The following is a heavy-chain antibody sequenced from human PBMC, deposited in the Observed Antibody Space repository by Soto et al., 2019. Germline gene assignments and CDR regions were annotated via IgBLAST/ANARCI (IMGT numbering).Heavy chain of an antibody. Sequence: EVQLVESGGGLQPGGSLRLSCAASGFTFSSYWVHWVRQAPGKGLVWVSRINSDGSSTSYADSVKGRFTISRDNAKNTLYLQMNSLRAEDTAVYYCAVAVAGPTAIGYWGQGTLVTVSS. J-gene: IGHJ4*02. CDR2: INSDGSST. D-gene: IGHD6-19*01. CDR1: GFTFSSYW. V-gene: IGHV3-74*01. CDR3: AVAVAGPTAIGY.